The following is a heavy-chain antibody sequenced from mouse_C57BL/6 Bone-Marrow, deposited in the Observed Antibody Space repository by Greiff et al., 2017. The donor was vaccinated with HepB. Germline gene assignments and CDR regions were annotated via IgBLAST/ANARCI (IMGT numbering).Heavy chain of an antibody. D-gene: IGHD1-1*01. CDR1: GFNIKDAY. V-gene: IGHV14-4*01. Sequence: EVKLVESGAELVRPGASVKLSCTASGFNIKDAYMHWVKQRPEQGLEWIGWIDPENGDTEYASKFQGKATITADTSSNTAYLQLSSLTSEDTAVYYCTTDYGRDYAMDYWGQGTAVTVSS. CDR2: IDPENGDT. CDR3: TTDYGRDYAMDY. J-gene: IGHJ4*01.